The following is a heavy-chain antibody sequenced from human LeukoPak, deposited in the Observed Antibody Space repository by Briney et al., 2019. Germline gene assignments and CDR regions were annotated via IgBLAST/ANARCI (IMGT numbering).Heavy chain of an antibody. D-gene: IGHD6-19*01. CDR1: GGSINSGSHY. CDR3: ARASSGSGWADK. V-gene: IGHV4-39*01. Sequence: PSETLSLTCAVSGGSINSGSHYWGWIRQPPGKGLEWIANIYYSGSTYYNPSLKSRVTMSVDTSKNQLSLKLSSVTAADTAVYYCARASSGSGWADKWGQGTLVTVSS. CDR2: IYYSGST. J-gene: IGHJ4*02.